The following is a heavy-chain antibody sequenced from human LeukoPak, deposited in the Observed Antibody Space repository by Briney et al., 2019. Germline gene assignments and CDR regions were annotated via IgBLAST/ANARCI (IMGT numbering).Heavy chain of an antibody. CDR3: ARDIGPYCSSTSCYPDAFDI. Sequence: PGGSLRLSCAASGFTFSSYSMNWVRQAPGKGLEWVSSISSSSSYIYYADSVKGRFTISRDNAKNSLYLQMNSLRAEDTAVYYCARDIGPYCSSTSCYPDAFDIWGQGTMVTVSS. CDR2: ISSSSSYI. V-gene: IGHV3-21*01. D-gene: IGHD2-2*01. CDR1: GFTFSSYS. J-gene: IGHJ3*02.